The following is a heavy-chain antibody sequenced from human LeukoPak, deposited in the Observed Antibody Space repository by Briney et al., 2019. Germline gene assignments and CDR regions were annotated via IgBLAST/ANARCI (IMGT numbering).Heavy chain of an antibody. Sequence: PGGSLRLSCAASGFTFSTYTMYWVRQAPGKGLEYVSAISSNGESTYYANSVKGRFTISRDNSKNSLYLQMGSLRADDMAVYYCAREGKGFYHYYYYMDVWGKGTTVTVSS. J-gene: IGHJ6*03. CDR2: ISSNGEST. V-gene: IGHV3-64*01. CDR1: GFTFSTYT. D-gene: IGHD3-16*02. CDR3: AREGKGFYHYYYYMDV.